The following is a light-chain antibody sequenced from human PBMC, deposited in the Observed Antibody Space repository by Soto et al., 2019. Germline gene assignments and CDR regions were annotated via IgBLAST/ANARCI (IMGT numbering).Light chain of an antibody. V-gene: IGLV1-40*01. CDR2: GNN. J-gene: IGLJ3*02. CDR3: QSYDSSLSGWV. Sequence: QSVLTQPPSVSGAPGQRVTISCTGSSSNIGATYDVHWYQHLPGTAPKLLIYGNNNRPSGVPDRFSGSKSGTSASLAITGLQAEYEADYYCQSYDSSLSGWVFGGGTKVTVL. CDR1: SSNIGATYD.